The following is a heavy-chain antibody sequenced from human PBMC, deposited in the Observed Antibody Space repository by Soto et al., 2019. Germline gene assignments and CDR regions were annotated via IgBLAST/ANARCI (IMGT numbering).Heavy chain of an antibody. J-gene: IGHJ4*02. D-gene: IGHD3-3*01. CDR1: GGSISSVGYY. CDR2: IYYSGST. CDR3: ARADFWTTFDY. Sequence: SETLSLTCTVSGGSISSVGYYWSWIRQHPGKGLEWIGYIYYSGSTYYNPSLKSRVTISVDTSKNQFSLKLSSVTAADTAVYYCARADFWTTFDYWGQGTLVTVSS. V-gene: IGHV4-31*03.